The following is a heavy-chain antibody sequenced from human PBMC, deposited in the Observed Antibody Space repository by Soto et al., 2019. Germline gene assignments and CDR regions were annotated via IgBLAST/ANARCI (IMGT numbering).Heavy chain of an antibody. Sequence: QVQLVESGGGVVQPGRSLRLSCAASGFTFSSYGMHWVRQAPGKGLEWVAVISYDGSNKYYADSVKGRFTISRDNSKNTLYLQMNSLRAEDTAVYYCAKVAPAVAGDDEYFQHWGQGTLVTVSS. CDR3: AKVAPAVAGDDEYFQH. V-gene: IGHV3-30*18. J-gene: IGHJ1*01. CDR2: ISYDGSNK. CDR1: GFTFSSYG. D-gene: IGHD6-19*01.